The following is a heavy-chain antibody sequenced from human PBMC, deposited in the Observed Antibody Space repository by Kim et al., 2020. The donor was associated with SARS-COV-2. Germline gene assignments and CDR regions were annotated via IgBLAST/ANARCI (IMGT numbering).Heavy chain of an antibody. V-gene: IGHV3-33*02. J-gene: IGHJ6*01. CDR2: IWYDGSNE. Sequence: GGSLRLSCEASGFKFSSYGMNWVRQAPGKGLEWVAVIWYDGSNEFYADSVKGRFTISRDMSTNTVFLQMQSLIAEDTAVYYCAKDVSSGFVLFYGMNVWG. CDR1: GFKFSSYG. D-gene: IGHD3-9*01. CDR3: AKDVSSGFVLFYGMNV.